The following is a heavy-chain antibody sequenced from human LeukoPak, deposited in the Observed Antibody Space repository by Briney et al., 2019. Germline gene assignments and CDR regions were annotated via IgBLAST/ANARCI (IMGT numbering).Heavy chain of an antibody. J-gene: IGHJ5*02. CDR1: GGSFSGYY. CDR2: INHSGST. CDR3: ARGRYCSSTSCYFYWFDP. Sequence: PSETLSLTCAVYGGSFSGYYWSWIRQPPGKGLEWIGEINHSGSTNYNPSLKSRVTTSVDTSKNQFSLKLSSVTAADTAVYYCARGRYCSSTSCYFYWFDPWGQGTLVTVSS. D-gene: IGHD2-2*01. V-gene: IGHV4-34*01.